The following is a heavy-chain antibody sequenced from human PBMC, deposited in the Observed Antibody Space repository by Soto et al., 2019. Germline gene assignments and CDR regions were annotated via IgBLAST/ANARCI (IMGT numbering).Heavy chain of an antibody. D-gene: IGHD2-2*03. J-gene: IGHJ5*02. Sequence: ASVKVSCKASGYTFTGHYIHWVRQAPEQGPEWMGEIGPESGATRYAQRFQGRVTISVDTAKNQFSLRLNSLTAADTAVYYCASGWMAAFDTWGQGTLVTVSS. CDR2: IGPESGAT. CDR1: GYTFTGHY. CDR3: ASGWMAAFDT. V-gene: IGHV1-2*02.